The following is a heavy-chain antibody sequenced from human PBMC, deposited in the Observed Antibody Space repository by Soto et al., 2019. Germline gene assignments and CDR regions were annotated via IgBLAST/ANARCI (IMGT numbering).Heavy chain of an antibody. CDR3: ARETYYDFWSGYYPYYYYGMDV. CDR2: TYYRSKWYN. D-gene: IGHD3-3*01. CDR1: WDSVSSNSAA. J-gene: IGHJ6*02. V-gene: IGHV6-1*01. Sequence: SQTLSLTCAISWDSVSSNSAALNWIRQSPSRGLEWLGRTYYRSKWYNDYAVSVKSRITINPDTSKNQFSLQLNSVTPEDTAVYYCARETYYDFWSGYYPYYYYGMDVWGQGTTVTVSS.